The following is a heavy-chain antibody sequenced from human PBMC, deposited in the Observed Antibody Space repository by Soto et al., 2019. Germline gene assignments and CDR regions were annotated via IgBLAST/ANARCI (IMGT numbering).Heavy chain of an antibody. CDR2: IIPIFGTA. V-gene: IGHV1-69*12. CDR3: ARRGYYGSGTHTPYWYFDL. Sequence: QVQLVQSGAEVKKPGSSVKVSCKASGGTFSSYAISWVRQAPGQGLEWMGGIIPIFGTANYAQKFQGRVTITADESTSTAYMELSSLRSEDTAVYYCARRGYYGSGTHTPYWYFDLWGRGTLVTVSS. CDR1: GGTFSSYA. J-gene: IGHJ2*01. D-gene: IGHD3-10*01.